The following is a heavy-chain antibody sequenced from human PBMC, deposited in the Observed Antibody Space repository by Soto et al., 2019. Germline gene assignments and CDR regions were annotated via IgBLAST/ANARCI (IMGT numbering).Heavy chain of an antibody. D-gene: IGHD3-9*01. J-gene: IGHJ4*02. CDR2: ISGSGGST. Sequence: GGSLRLSCAASGFDFSTYAMTWVRQAPGKGLEWVSAISGSGGSTYYADSVKGRFTISRDNSKNTLYLQMNSLRAEDTAVYYCANYKLRYFDWLLSDDYWGQGTLVTVSS. CDR3: ANYKLRYFDWLLSDDY. V-gene: IGHV3-23*01. CDR1: GFDFSTYA.